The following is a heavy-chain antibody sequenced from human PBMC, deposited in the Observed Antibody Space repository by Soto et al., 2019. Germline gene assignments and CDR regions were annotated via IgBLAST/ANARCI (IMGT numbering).Heavy chain of an antibody. CDR2: INPNSGNT. Sequence: GASVKVSCKASGYTFIDSEISWVRQAAGQGLEWVGWINPNSGNTGYAQMFHGRVTMTRNTSINTAYMELRSLRFEDTAIYFCARHRHRRRRLAPSAQGTPVPVSS. CDR1: GYTFIDSE. CDR3: ARHRHRRRRLAP. J-gene: IGHJ5*02. V-gene: IGHV1-8*01.